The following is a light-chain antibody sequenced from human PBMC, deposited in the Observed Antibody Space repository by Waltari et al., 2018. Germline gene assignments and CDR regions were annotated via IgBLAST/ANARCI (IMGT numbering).Light chain of an antibody. CDR3: QQSDSMPFT. Sequence: DIQMTQSPSSLSASVGDRVSITCRTSQSISSYLNWYQQKPGKAPKLLIYDTSTLQSGVPSRFSGSGSGTDFTLTISSPQPEDFATYHCQQSDSMPFTFGGGTKVEIK. CDR1: QSISSY. J-gene: IGKJ4*01. V-gene: IGKV1-39*01. CDR2: DTS.